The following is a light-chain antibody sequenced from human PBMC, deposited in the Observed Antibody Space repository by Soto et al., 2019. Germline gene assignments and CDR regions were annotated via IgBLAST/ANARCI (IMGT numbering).Light chain of an antibody. CDR2: DNE. Sequence: QSVLTQPPSVSAAPGQKVTISCSGRGSKIGSSFVSWYQHVPGTAPKVLIYDNEKRPSGIPDRFSGSMSGASATLGITGLQTGDEADYYCATWESSLSTVVFGGGTKLTVL. CDR3: ATWESSLSTVV. CDR1: GSKIGSSF. V-gene: IGLV1-51*01. J-gene: IGLJ2*01.